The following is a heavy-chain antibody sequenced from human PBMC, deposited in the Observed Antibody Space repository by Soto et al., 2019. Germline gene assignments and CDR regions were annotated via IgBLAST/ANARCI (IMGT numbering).Heavy chain of an antibody. CDR1: GFTFSSYA. J-gene: IGHJ4*02. CDR3: AKLEAVVVVAATPLFDY. D-gene: IGHD2-15*01. V-gene: IGHV3-23*01. Sequence: GGSLRLSCAASGFTFSSYAMSWVRQAPGKGLEWVSAISGSGGSTYYADSGKGRFTISRDNSKNTLDLQMNSLRAEDTAVYYCAKLEAVVVVAATPLFDYWGQGTLVTVSS. CDR2: ISGSGGST.